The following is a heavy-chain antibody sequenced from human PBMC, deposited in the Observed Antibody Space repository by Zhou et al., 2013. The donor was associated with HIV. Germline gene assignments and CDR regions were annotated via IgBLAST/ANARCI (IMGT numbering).Heavy chain of an antibody. CDR2: MNPNSGNT. J-gene: IGHJ4*02. V-gene: IGHV1-8*01. CDR1: GGTFNNYA. Sequence: QVQLVQSGAEVKKPGSSVKVSCKASGGTFNNYAITWVRQAPGQGLEWMGWMNPNSGNTGYAQKFQGRVTMTRNTSISTAYMELSSLRSEDTAVYYCARGTGEIAPPLDYWGQGTLVTVSS. D-gene: IGHD6-13*01. CDR3: ARGTGEIAPPLDY.